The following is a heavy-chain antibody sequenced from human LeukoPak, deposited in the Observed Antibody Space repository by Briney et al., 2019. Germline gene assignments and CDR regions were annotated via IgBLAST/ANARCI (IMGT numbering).Heavy chain of an antibody. CDR2: ISAYNGNT. CDR3: ARASSRRGIAVAGGLDY. D-gene: IGHD6-19*01. V-gene: IGHV1-18*01. CDR1: GYTFTSYG. Sequence: ASVTVSCRASGYTFTSYGISWVRQAPGQGLEGMGWISAYNGNTNYAQKLQGRVTITTDTSTSTAYMELRSLRSDDTAVYYCARASSRRGIAVAGGLDYWGQGTLVTVSS. J-gene: IGHJ4*02.